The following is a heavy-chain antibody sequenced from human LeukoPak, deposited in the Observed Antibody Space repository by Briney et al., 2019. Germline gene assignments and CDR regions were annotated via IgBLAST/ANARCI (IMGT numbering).Heavy chain of an antibody. CDR1: GFTFSSYA. J-gene: IGHJ4*02. CDR2: ISSSGRII. V-gene: IGHV3-48*03. Sequence: PGGSLRLSCAASGFTFSSYAMHWVRQAPGKGLEWVSYISSSGRIIYCADSVKGRFTISRDNAKNSLYLQMNSLRAEDTAVYYCARERDYGLDYWGQGTLVTVSS. D-gene: IGHD4-17*01. CDR3: ARERDYGLDY.